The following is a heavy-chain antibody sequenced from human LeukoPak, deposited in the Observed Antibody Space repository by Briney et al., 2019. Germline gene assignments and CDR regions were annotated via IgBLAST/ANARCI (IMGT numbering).Heavy chain of an antibody. V-gene: IGHV3-74*01. D-gene: IGHD3-22*01. CDR2: INSDGSST. Sequence: PGGSLRLSCAASGFTFSSYWMHWVRQAPGKGLVWVSRINSDGSSTSYADSVKGRFTISRDNAKNTLYLQMNSLRAEDTAVYYCARDDSSGYYANWFDPWGQGTLVTVSS. J-gene: IGHJ5*02. CDR1: GFTFSSYW. CDR3: ARDDSSGYYANWFDP.